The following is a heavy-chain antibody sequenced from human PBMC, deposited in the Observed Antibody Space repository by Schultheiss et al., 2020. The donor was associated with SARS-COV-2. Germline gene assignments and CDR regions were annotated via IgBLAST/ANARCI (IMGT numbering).Heavy chain of an antibody. Sequence: SETLSLTCTVSRGSISSYYWSWIRQPPGKGLEWIGSIYHSGSTYYNPSLKSRVTMSVDTSKNQFSLKLSSVTAADTAVYYCARDMYCSSTSCYRDWFDPWGQGTLVTVSS. CDR1: RGSISSYY. CDR3: ARDMYCSSTSCYRDWFDP. CDR2: IYHSGST. V-gene: IGHV4-59*12. J-gene: IGHJ5*02. D-gene: IGHD2-2*01.